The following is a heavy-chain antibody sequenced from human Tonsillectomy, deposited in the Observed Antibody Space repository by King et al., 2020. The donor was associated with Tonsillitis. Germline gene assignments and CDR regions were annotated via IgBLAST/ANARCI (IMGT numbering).Heavy chain of an antibody. V-gene: IGHV3-13*01. Sequence: VQLVESGGGLVQPGGSLRLSCAASGFTFSSYDMHWVRQATGKGLEWVSAIGTAGDTYYPGSVKGRFTISRENAKNSLYLQMYSLRAGDTAVYYCARGFGELLSTLEAFDYWGLGTLVTVSS. J-gene: IGHJ4*02. CDR2: IGTAGDT. D-gene: IGHD3-10*01. CDR1: GFTFSSYD. CDR3: ARGFGELLSTLEAFDY.